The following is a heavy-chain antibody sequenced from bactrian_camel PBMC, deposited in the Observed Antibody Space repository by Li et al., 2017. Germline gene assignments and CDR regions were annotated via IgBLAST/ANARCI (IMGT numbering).Heavy chain of an antibody. CDR1: GQFLSSDC. CDR2: IGSDGKT. CDR3: ATDFGGAVYTDFVY. V-gene: IGHV3S53*01. D-gene: IGHD5*01. J-gene: IGHJ6*01. Sequence: HVQLVESGGGSVQAGGSLRLSCAASGQFLSSDCMGWFRQAPGRARESIARIGSDGKTKYAASVEGRFTISRDNAKNTVSLLMDSLKPEDTAMYYCATDFGGAVYTDFVYWGQGTQVTVS.